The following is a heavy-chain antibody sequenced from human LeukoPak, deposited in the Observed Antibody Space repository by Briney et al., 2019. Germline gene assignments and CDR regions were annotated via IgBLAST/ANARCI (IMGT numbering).Heavy chain of an antibody. CDR2: INHSGST. Sequence: SETLSLTCAVYGGSFSGYYWSWIRQPPGKGLEWIGEINHSGSTNYNPSLKSRVTISVDTSKNQFSLKLSPVTAADTAVYYCARVGFHKSFDYWGQGTLVTVSS. CDR1: GGSFSGYY. J-gene: IGHJ4*02. CDR3: ARVGFHKSFDY. V-gene: IGHV4-34*01.